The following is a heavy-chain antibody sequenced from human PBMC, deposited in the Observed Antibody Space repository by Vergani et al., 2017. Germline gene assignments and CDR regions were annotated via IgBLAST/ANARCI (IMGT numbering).Heavy chain of an antibody. V-gene: IGHV1-18*04. CDR2: ISVYNGET. CDR1: GYTFRNYG. Sequence: QVQLVQSGAEVKKPGASVKVSCEGSGYTFRNYGISWVRQAPGEGLEWLGWISVYNGETKFAQKFQGRVTLTRDTSTDKAYMEMGSLRSDDTSGYYCARDRGNSGDYNFDYWGQGTLVTVSS. CDR3: ARDRGNSGDYNFDY. J-gene: IGHJ4*02. D-gene: IGHD1-26*01.